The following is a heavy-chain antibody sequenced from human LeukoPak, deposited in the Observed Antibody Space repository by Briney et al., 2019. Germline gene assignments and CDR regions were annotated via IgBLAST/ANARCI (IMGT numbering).Heavy chain of an antibody. D-gene: IGHD3-10*01. J-gene: IGHJ4*02. CDR3: ARSYGSGRGGGPLFDY. Sequence: SETLSLTCTVSGGSISSYYWSWIRQPPGKGREWIGYIYYSGSTNYNPSLKSRVTISVDTSKSQFSLKLSSVTAADTAVYYCARSYGSGRGGGPLFDYWGQGTLVTVSS. CDR1: GGSISSYY. CDR2: IYYSGST. V-gene: IGHV4-59*01.